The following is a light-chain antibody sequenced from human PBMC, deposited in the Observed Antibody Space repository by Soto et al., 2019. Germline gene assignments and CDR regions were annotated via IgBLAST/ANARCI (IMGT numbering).Light chain of an antibody. Sequence: DIQMTQSPSTLSASVGDRVTITYRASQSISSWLAWYQQNPGKAPKLLIYQASSLESGVPSRFSSSGSGTEFTLTISSLQPDDFATYDGQQYNSYSPYTFGQGTKVEIK. CDR3: QQYNSYSPYT. CDR1: QSISSW. V-gene: IGKV1-5*03. J-gene: IGKJ2*01. CDR2: QAS.